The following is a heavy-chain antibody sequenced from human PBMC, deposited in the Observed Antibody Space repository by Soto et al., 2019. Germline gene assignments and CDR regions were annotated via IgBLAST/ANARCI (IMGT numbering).Heavy chain of an antibody. D-gene: IGHD2-15*01. CDR3: ARGVRLFRGRFDP. Sequence: QVHLQQWGAGLLKPSETLSLTCAVYGGSFSDTYWNWFRQPPGKGLEWIGEINHNTNTIYNPSLTSLVTISVDTSKNHFSLKLTSVTAADTAVYYCARGVRLFRGRFDPWGQGTLVTVSS. CDR2: INHNTNT. J-gene: IGHJ5*02. V-gene: IGHV4-34*01. CDR1: GGSFSDTY.